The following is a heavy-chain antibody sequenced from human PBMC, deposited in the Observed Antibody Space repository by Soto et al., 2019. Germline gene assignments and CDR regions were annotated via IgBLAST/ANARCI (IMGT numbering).Heavy chain of an antibody. CDR1: GFTFSNYA. CDR2: ISYDGRKK. V-gene: IGHV3-30*04. D-gene: IGHD2-2*01. Sequence: QVQLVESGGGVVQPGRSLRLSCAASGFTFSNYAMHWVRQAPGKGLEWVAVISYDGRKKYYTDSVKGRFTVSRDDSKTTLYLQMNSLSVEDSTVYFCARVGWATSTSGPLDYWGQGTLVTVSS. CDR3: ARVGWATSTSGPLDY. J-gene: IGHJ4*02.